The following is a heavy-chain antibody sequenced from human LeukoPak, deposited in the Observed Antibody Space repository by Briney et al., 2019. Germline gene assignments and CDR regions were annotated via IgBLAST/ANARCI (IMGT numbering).Heavy chain of an antibody. J-gene: IGHJ4*02. CDR2: IYYSGST. D-gene: IGHD2-21*01. V-gene: IGHV4-59*01. CDR3: ARAQRIPSRYYFDY. Sequence: SETLSLTCTVSGGSISSDYWNWIRQPPGKGLEWIGYIYYSGSTNYNPSLKSRVTISVDTSKNQFSLKLSSVTAADTAVYYCARAQRIPSRYYFDYWGQGTLVTVSS. CDR1: GGSISSDY.